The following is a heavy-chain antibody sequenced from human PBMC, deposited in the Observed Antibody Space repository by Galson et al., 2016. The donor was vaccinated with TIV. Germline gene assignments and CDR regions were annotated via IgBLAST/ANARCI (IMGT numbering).Heavy chain of an antibody. CDR1: GFTFSSYN. CDR2: IIRTRNYI. V-gene: IGHV3-21*01. J-gene: IGHJ6*02. CDR3: ARTGNYYHYAMDV. D-gene: IGHD7-27*01. Sequence: SLRLSCAASGFTFSSYNMNWVRQAPGKGLEWVSSIIRTRNYIYYGHPVKGRFTISRDNVANSLHLHMNSLRAEDTAIYFCARTGNYYHYAMDVWGQGTTVTVSS.